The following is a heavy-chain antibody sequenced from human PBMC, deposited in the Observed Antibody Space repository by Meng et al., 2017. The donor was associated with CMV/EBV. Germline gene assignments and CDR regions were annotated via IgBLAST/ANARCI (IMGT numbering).Heavy chain of an antibody. J-gene: IGHJ4*02. CDR2: ISYDGSDQ. CDR3: AKPGPTTDYLDL. CDR1: VFIFSNFG. D-gene: IGHD1-1*01. Sequence: SCAVFVFIFSNFGMHWVRQAPGKGLEWVALISYDGSDQNYEESVRGRFTISRDNSKNTLDLEMNSLRPEDTAVYYCAKPGPTTDYLDLWGQRTLVTVSS. V-gene: IGHV3-30*18.